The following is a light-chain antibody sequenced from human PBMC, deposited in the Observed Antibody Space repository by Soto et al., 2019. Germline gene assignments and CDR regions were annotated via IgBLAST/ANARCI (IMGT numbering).Light chain of an antibody. CDR3: EQYGSSPPT. J-gene: IGKJ1*01. Sequence: EIVLTQSPATLSLFPGERATLSCRASQSISTYLAWYQQRSGQAPRLLIFDASYRATGIPARFSGSGSGTDFPLIISRLEPEYFAVYYCEQYGSSPPTFGQGTKVDIK. CDR2: DAS. CDR1: QSISTY. V-gene: IGKV3-11*01.